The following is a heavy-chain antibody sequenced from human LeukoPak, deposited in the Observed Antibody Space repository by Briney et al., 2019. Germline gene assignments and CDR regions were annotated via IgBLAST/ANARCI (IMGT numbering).Heavy chain of an antibody. CDR2: IYPSGST. Sequence: SETLSLTCTVSGGSLSDYYWSWIRQPAGKGLEWVGRIYPSGSTNYNPSLRSRVSVSVDTSKNQFSLNLSSVTAADTAVYYCARDYGGVGATVLDLWGQGALVTVSS. CDR3: ARDYGGVGATVLDL. CDR1: GGSLSDYY. J-gene: IGHJ5*02. D-gene: IGHD1-26*01. V-gene: IGHV4-4*07.